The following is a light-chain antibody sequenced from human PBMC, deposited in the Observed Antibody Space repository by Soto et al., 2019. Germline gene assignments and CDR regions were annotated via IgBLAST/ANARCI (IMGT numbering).Light chain of an antibody. CDR3: QQYGATPGT. Sequence: EIVLTQSPDTLSLSPGERVTLSCRASQSVTNSYLAWYQQKPGQGPRLLIHGASSRATGTPDRFSGSGSGTDFTLTISRLKPEDFAVYYCQQYGATPGTFGQGTKLDIK. CDR2: GAS. J-gene: IGKJ1*01. CDR1: QSVTNSY. V-gene: IGKV3-20*01.